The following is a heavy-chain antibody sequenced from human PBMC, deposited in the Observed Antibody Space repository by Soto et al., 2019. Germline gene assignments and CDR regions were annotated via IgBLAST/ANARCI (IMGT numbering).Heavy chain of an antibody. CDR1: GFRFRSYA. V-gene: IGHV3-23*01. CDR3: AKGLRPSFDP. Sequence: EVQLLESGGGLEQPGGSLRLSCAASGFRFRSYAMSWVRQAPGKGLEWVSSISGSGDSTYYADSVKGRLTISRDNSKSTLYLQMNRRRAEDTAVYYCAKGLRPSFDPWGQGTLVTVSS. CDR2: ISGSGDST. J-gene: IGHJ5*02. D-gene: IGHD4-17*01.